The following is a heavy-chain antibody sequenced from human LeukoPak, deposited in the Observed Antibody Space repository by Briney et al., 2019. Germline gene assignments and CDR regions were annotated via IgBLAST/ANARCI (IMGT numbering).Heavy chain of an antibody. D-gene: IGHD3-22*01. V-gene: IGHV3-23*01. CDR2: ISGSGDST. CDR3: ARGYYYDSSGYTD. J-gene: IGHJ4*02. Sequence: PGGSLRLSCAASGFTFSNFAMLWVRQAPGKGLEWVSSISGSGDSTHYTDSVKGRFTISRDNSKNTLYLQMNSLRAEDTAVYYCARGYYYDSSGYTDWGQGTLVTVSS. CDR1: GFTFSNFA.